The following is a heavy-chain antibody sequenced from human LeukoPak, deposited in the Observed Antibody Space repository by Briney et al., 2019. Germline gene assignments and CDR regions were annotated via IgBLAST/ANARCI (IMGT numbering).Heavy chain of an antibody. Sequence: GGSLRLSCAASGFTFSSYAMSWVRQAPGKGLEWVSAISGSGGSTYYADSVKGRFTISRDNSKNTLYLQMNSLRAEDTAVYYCAKIWSYYDSSGYDYFDYWGQGTLVTVSS. CDR1: GFTFSSYA. J-gene: IGHJ4*02. D-gene: IGHD3-22*01. CDR3: AKIWSYYDSSGYDYFDY. V-gene: IGHV3-23*01. CDR2: ISGSGGST.